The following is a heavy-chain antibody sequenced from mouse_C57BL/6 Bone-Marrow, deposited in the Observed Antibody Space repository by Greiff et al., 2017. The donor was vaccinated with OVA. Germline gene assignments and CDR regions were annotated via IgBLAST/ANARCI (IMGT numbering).Heavy chain of an antibody. CDR1: GFNIKDDY. J-gene: IGHJ2*01. D-gene: IGHD1-1*01. CDR2: IDPENGDT. Sequence: VQLQQSGAELGRPGASVKLSCTASGFNIKDDYMHWVKQRPEQGLEWIGWIDPENGDTEYASKFQGKATITADTSSNTAYLQLSSLTSEDTAVYYCTTCYGSSYGYFDYWGQGTTLTVSS. V-gene: IGHV14-4*01. CDR3: TTCYGSSYGYFDY.